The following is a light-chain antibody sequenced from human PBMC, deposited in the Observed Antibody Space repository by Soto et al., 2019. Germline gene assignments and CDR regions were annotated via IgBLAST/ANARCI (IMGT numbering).Light chain of an antibody. CDR2: GAS. CDR3: QQAGT. Sequence: EIVMTQSPATLSVSPGERATLSCRASQSVSSNLAWYQQKPGQAPRLLIYGASTRATGIPARFSGSGSGTEVTPTISSLQSEDFAVLFCQQAGTFGPGTKVDIK. V-gene: IGKV3-15*01. J-gene: IGKJ3*01. CDR1: QSVSSN.